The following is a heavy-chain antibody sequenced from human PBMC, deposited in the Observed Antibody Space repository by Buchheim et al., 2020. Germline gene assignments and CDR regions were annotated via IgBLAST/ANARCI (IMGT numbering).Heavy chain of an antibody. CDR3: ARHPYYYGSGSYSGFDY. V-gene: IGHV5-51*01. CDR2: IYPGDSDT. J-gene: IGHJ4*02. CDR1: GYSFTSYW. D-gene: IGHD3-10*01. Sequence: EVQLVQSGAEVKKPGESLKISCKGSGYSFTSYWIGWVRQIPGKGLEWMGIIYPGDSDTRYSPSFQGQVTLSADKPISPAYPQWSSLKASDTAMYYCARHPYYYGSGSYSGFDYWGQGTL.